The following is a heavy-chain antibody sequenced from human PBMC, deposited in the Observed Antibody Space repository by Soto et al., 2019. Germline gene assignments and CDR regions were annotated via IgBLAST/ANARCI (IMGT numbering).Heavy chain of an antibody. J-gene: IGHJ5*02. CDR2: VYSSGST. Sequence: RSLTCSVSGDSVSSGDYYWSWIRQPPGKGLEWIGHVYSSGSTNYIPSLKSRLTMSVDTAKNQFSLKLNSVTAADTAVYYCARIPVDTYMIYWSDPWGQGTQVTVSS. V-gene: IGHV4-61*08. CDR1: GDSVSSGDYY. CDR3: ARIPVDTYMIYWSDP. D-gene: IGHD3-16*01.